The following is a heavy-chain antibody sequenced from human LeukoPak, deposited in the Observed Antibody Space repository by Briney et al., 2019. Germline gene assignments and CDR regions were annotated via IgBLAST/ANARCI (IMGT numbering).Heavy chain of an antibody. Sequence: PSETLSLTCTVSGYSISSGYYWSWIRQPAGKGLEWIGRIYTSGSTNYNPSLKSRVTISVDTSKNQFSLKLSSVTAADTAVYYCARGSSRYTNWFDPWGQGTLVTVSS. V-gene: IGHV4-61*02. J-gene: IGHJ5*02. CDR2: IYTSGST. CDR3: ARGSSRYTNWFDP. D-gene: IGHD3-16*02. CDR1: GYSISSGYY.